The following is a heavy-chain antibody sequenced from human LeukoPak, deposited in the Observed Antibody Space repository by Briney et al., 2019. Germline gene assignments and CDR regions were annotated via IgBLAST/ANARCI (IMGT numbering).Heavy chain of an antibody. D-gene: IGHD5-18*01. V-gene: IGHV3-74*01. CDR3: AREREYNYGHMLGY. CDR2: INSDGSST. Sequence: GGSLRLSCAASGFTFSSYWMHWVRQAPGKGLVWVSRINSDGSSTSYADSVKGRFTISRDNAKNSLYLQMNSLRAEDTAVYYCAREREYNYGHMLGYWGQGTLVTVSS. J-gene: IGHJ4*02. CDR1: GFTFSSYW.